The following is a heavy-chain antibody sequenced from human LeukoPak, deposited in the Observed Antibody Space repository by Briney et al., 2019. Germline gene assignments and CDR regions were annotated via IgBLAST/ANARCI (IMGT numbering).Heavy chain of an antibody. CDR2: IIPVFGTA. J-gene: IGHJ6*03. Sequence: ASVKVSCKASGGTFSSYAISWVRQAPGQGLEWMGGIIPVFGTANYAQKFQGRVTITADESTSTAYMELSSLRSEDTAVYYCARLVTPGRGYYYYYMDVWGKGTTVTISS. CDR3: ARLVTPGRGYYYYYMDV. V-gene: IGHV1-69*13. D-gene: IGHD2-21*01. CDR1: GGTFSSYA.